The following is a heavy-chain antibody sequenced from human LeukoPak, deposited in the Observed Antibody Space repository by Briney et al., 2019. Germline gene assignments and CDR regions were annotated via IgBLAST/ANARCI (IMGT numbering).Heavy chain of an antibody. D-gene: IGHD5-24*01. V-gene: IGHV3-74*01. CDR3: ASGDGHGFDI. Sequence: GGSLRLSCAASGFTFTSYWMHWVRQVPGKGLVWASRITSDGSSTSYAGSVKGRFTISGDNAKNTLYLQMNSLRPEDTAVYYCASGDGHGFDIWGQGTMVTVSS. CDR2: ITSDGSST. CDR1: GFTFTSYW. J-gene: IGHJ3*02.